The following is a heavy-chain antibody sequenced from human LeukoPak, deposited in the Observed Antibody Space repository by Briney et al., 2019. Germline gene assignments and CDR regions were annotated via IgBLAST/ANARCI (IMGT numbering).Heavy chain of an antibody. J-gene: IGHJ2*01. D-gene: IGHD3-9*01. CDR1: GGSFSGYY. V-gene: IGHV4-34*01. CDR3: ARHDVLRYFDWLSTGWYFDL. Sequence: SETLSLTCAVYGGSFSGYYWSWIRQPPGKGLEWIGEINHSGSTNYNPSLQSRVTISVDTSKNQFSLKLTSVTAADTAVYYCARHDVLRYFDWLSTGWYFDLWGRGTLVTVSS. CDR2: INHSGST.